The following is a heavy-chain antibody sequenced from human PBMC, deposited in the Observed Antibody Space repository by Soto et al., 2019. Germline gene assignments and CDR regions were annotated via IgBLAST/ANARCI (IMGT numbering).Heavy chain of an antibody. CDR2: ISYDGSNK. CDR1: GFTFSSYG. J-gene: IGHJ4*02. Sequence: GGSLRLSCAASGFTFSSYGMHWVRQAPGKGLEWVAVISYDGSNKYYADSVKGRFTISRDNSKNTLYLQMNSLRAEDTAVYYCAKVANYWGQGTLVTVSS. V-gene: IGHV3-30*18. CDR3: AKVANY.